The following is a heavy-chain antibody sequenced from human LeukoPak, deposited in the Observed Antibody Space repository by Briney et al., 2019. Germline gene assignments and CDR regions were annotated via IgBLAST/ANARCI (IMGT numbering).Heavy chain of an antibody. Sequence: GGSLRLSCAVSGFTFSSYEMNWVRQAPEKGLEWVSYISSRGTTIYYVDSVKGRFTISRDNAKNSLYLQMNSLRAEDTALYYCARVRSGLHMDVWGQGTTVTVSS. V-gene: IGHV3-48*03. D-gene: IGHD2-15*01. J-gene: IGHJ6*02. CDR2: ISSRGTTI. CDR1: GFTFSSYE. CDR3: ARVRSGLHMDV.